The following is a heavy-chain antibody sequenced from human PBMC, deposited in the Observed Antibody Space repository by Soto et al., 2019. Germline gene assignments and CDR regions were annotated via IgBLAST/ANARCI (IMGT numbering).Heavy chain of an antibody. CDR2: ISSSSSYI. V-gene: IGHV3-21*01. CDR3: ARDSAELLWFGEPLSPNNWFDP. CDR1: GFTFSSYS. D-gene: IGHD3-10*01. J-gene: IGHJ5*02. Sequence: PGGSLRLSCAASGFTFSSYSMNWVRQAPGKGLEWVSSISSSSSYIYYADSVKGRFTISRDNAKNSLYLQMNSLRAEDTAVYYCARDSAELLWFGEPLSPNNWFDPWGQGTLVTVSS.